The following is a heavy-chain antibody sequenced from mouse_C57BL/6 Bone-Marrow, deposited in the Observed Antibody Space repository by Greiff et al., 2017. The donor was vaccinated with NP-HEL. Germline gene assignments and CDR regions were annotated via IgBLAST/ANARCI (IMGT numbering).Heavy chain of an antibody. CDR2: IDPSDSYT. D-gene: IGHD2-1*01. J-gene: IGHJ2*01. CDR1: GYTFTSYW. V-gene: IGHV1-50*01. CDR3: ARCLYGNFYFDY. Sequence: VQLQQSGAELVKPGASVKLSRKASGYTFTSYWMQWVNQRPGQGLEWIGEIDPSDSYTNYNQKFKGKATLTVDTSSSTAYMQLSSLTSEDSAVYYGARCLYGNFYFDYWGQGTTLTVSS.